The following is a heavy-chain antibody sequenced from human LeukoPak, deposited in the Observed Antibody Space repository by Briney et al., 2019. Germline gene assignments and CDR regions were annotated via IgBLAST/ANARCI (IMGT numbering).Heavy chain of an antibody. CDR2: INHSGST. D-gene: IGHD3-3*01. CDR1: GGSFSGYY. V-gene: IGHV4-34*01. Sequence: SETLSLTCAVYGGSFSGYYWGWIRQPPGKGLEWIGEINHSGSTNYNPSLKSRVTISVDTSKNQFSLKLSSVTAADTAVYYCARGFDFWSGYYRRFDPWGQGTLVTVSS. J-gene: IGHJ5*02. CDR3: ARGFDFWSGYYRRFDP.